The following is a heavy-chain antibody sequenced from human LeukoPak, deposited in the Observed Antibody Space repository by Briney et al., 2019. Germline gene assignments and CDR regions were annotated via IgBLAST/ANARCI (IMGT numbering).Heavy chain of an antibody. CDR2: ISGSGGST. D-gene: IGHD3-22*01. V-gene: IGHV3-23*01. CDR3: AKTHPITMIVVVITPFDY. CDR1: GFTFSSYA. J-gene: IGHJ4*02. Sequence: GGSLRLSCAASGFTFSSYAMSWVRQALGKGLEWVSAISGSGGSTYYADSVKGRFTISRDNSKNTLYLQMNSLRAEDTAVYYCAKTHPITMIVVVITPFDYWGQGTLVTVSS.